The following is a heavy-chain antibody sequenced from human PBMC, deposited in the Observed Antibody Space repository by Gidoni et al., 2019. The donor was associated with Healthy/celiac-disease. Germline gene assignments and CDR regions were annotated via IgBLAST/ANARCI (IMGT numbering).Heavy chain of an antibody. D-gene: IGHD2-21*01. CDR3: ARGRTYSDY. CDR1: GGPMRSYY. V-gene: IGHV4-4*08. CDR2: SYANGKL. Sequence: QVQLRESGAGLVKSSATRSLTCIVAGGPMRSYYWTLIRQPPWKGGKWISYSYANGKLDYNPSLKSRSTISVDTARRQFSLKCNAVTAADTAVYYCARGRTYSDYWGQGTLVTVSS. J-gene: IGHJ4*02.